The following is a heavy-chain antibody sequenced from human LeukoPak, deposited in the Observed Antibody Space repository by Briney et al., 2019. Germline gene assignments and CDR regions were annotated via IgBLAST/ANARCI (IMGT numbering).Heavy chain of an antibody. CDR3: ARSYSSSWYEYGGGLTGFDP. Sequence: SETLSLTCSVSGYSISSGYYWSWIRQPPGKGLEWIGYIYYSGSTNYNPSLKSRVTISVDTSKNQFSLKLSSVTAADTAVYYCARSYSSSWYEYGGGLTGFDPWGQGTLVTVSS. CDR1: GYSISSGYY. V-gene: IGHV4-61*01. CDR2: IYYSGST. J-gene: IGHJ5*02. D-gene: IGHD6-13*01.